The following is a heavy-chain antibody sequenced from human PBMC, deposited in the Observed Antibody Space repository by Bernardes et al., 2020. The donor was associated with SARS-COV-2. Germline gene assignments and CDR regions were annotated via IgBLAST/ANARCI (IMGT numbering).Heavy chain of an antibody. Sequence: GGSLRLSCAASGFTFRSYWMHWVRQAPGKGLVWVSRTNTDGSSIDYADSVRGRFTISRDNTKSTLSLQMNSLRVEDTAIYYCAKDDKYSVFRTGNSLDFWGQGTLVTVSS. CDR2: TNTDGSSI. J-gene: IGHJ4*02. CDR3: AKDDKYSVFRTGNSLDF. CDR1: GFTFRSYW. V-gene: IGHV3-74*01. D-gene: IGHD3-9*01.